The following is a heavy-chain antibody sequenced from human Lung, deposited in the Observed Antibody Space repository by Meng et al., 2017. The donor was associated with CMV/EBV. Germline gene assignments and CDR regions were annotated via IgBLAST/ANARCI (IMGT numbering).Heavy chain of an antibody. V-gene: IGHV4-59*01. D-gene: IGHD2-2*01. J-gene: IGHJ6*02. CDR3: ARGRAAIGYYYYVMDV. CDR2: IYYSGST. CDR1: GHPITTYY. Sequence: SETXSLTCTVSGHPITTYYWSWIRQPPGKGLEWIGYIYYSGSTNYNPSLRSRVSISVDMSKNQFSLELSSVTAADTAIYYCARGRAAIGYYYYVMDVWCHGTTVTVSS.